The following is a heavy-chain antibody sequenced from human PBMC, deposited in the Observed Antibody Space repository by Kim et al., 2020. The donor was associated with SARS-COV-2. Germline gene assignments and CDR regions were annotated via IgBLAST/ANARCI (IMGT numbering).Heavy chain of an antibody. J-gene: IGHJ4*02. D-gene: IGHD2-2*01. CDR2: IYYSGST. Sequence: SETLSLTCTVSGGSISSSSYYWGWIRQPPGKGLEWIGSIYYSGSTYYNPSLKSRVTISVDTSKNQFSLKLSSVTAADTAVYYCARLVVVPAAMWRRGFDYWGQGTLVTVSS. V-gene: IGHV4-39*01. CDR1: GGSISSSSYY. CDR3: ARLVVVPAAMWRRGFDY.